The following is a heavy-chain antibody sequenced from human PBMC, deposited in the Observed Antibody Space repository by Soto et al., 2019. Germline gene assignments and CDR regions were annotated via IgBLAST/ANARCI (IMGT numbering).Heavy chain of an antibody. V-gene: IGHV4-59*01. CDR3: ARDYYDSSGYYNVWYFDY. Sequence: SETLSLTCSVSGGSTSSYYWSWIRQPPGKGLEWIGYIYYSGSTNYNPSLKSRVTISVDTSKNQFSLKLSSVTAADTAVYYCARDYYDSSGYYNVWYFDYWGQGTLVTVSS. D-gene: IGHD3-22*01. CDR1: GGSTSSYY. J-gene: IGHJ4*02. CDR2: IYYSGST.